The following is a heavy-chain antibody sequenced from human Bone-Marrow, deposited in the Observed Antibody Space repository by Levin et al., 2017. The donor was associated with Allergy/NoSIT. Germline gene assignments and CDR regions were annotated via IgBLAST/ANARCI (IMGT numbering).Heavy chain of an antibody. CDR2: IFQGGSA. D-gene: IGHD1-1*01. CDR1: GGSISNSNW. CDR3: ARLDDFGIYMDI. J-gene: IGHJ6*03. V-gene: IGHV4-4*01. Sequence: SCTVSGGSISNSNWWSWVRQPPGKGLEWIGEIFQGGSADYNPSLKSRVTILVDKSNNHLSLKLTSVTAADTAVYFCARLDDFGIYMDIWGRGTTVTVSS.